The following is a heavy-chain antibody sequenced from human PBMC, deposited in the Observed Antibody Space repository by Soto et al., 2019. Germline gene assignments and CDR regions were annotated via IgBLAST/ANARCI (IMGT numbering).Heavy chain of an antibody. D-gene: IGHD5-18*01. CDR1: GYTFTSYG. Sequence: QVQLVQSGAEVKKPGASVKVSCKASGYTFTSYGISWVRQAPGQGLEWMGWISAYNGNTNYAQKLQGRVTMTTDTSTSTAYMELRSLSSDDPAVYYCAREGGEGYSCGSAGFDYWGQGTLVTVSS. CDR3: AREGGEGYSCGSAGFDY. J-gene: IGHJ4*02. CDR2: ISAYNGNT. V-gene: IGHV1-18*01.